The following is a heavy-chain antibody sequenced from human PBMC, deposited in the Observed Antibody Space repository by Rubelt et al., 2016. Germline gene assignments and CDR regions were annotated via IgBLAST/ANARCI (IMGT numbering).Heavy chain of an antibody. D-gene: IGHD3-22*01. J-gene: IGHJ4*02. CDR1: GGSISSSSYY. CDR3: ARGKEGLGVTMMDY. Sequence: QVQLQQWGAGLLKPSETLSLTCTVSGGSISSSSYYWGWIRQPPGKGLEWIGSIYYSGSTNYNPSLKSRVTTSVATAKNQFSLRLGSVTAADTAVYYCARGKEGLGVTMMDYWGQGTLVTVSS. V-gene: IGHV4-39*07. CDR2: IYYSGST.